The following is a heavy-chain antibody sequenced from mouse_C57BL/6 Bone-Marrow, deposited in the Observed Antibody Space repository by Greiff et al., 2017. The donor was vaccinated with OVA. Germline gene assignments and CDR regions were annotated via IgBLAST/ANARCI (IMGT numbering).Heavy chain of an antibody. V-gene: IGHV1-69*01. Sequence: QVQLKQPGAELVMPGASVKLSCKASGYTFTSYWMHWVKQRPGQGLEWIGEIDPSDSYTNYNQKFKGKSTLTVDKSSSTAYMQLSSLTSEDSAVYYGARYGRSKGYAMDYWGQGTSVTVSS. D-gene: IGHD1-1*01. J-gene: IGHJ4*01. CDR1: GYTFTSYW. CDR2: IDPSDSYT. CDR3: ARYGRSKGYAMDY.